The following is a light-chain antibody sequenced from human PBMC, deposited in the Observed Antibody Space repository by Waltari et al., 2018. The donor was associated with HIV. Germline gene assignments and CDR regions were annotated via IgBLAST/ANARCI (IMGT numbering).Light chain of an antibody. Sequence: DTQMSQSPSSLTAAVGERISITCRASQNLGSYVDWYRQGPGKPPVLLIYKTSRLQSGVSSRFSGSGSGTEFTLTIPDVQPDDFATYVCQQSYYIPFTFGPETTVDL. CDR1: QNLGSY. CDR2: KTS. CDR3: QQSYYIPFT. J-gene: IGKJ3*01. V-gene: IGKV1-39*01.